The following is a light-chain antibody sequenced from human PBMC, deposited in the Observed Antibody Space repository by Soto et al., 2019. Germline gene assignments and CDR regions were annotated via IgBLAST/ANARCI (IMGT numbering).Light chain of an antibody. J-gene: IGLJ1*01. Sequence: QSALTQAASVSGCPGQSITISWTGTSSDVGGYNYVSWYQQHPGKAPKLMIYEVSNRTSGVSNRFSGSKSGNTASLTISGLQAEDEADYYCSSYTSSSTLVFGTGTKVTV. CDR2: EVS. V-gene: IGLV2-14*01. CDR1: SSDVGGYNY. CDR3: SSYTSSSTLV.